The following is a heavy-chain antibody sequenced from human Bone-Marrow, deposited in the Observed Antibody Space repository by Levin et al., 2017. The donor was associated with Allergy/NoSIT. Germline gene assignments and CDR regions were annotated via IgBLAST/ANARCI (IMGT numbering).Heavy chain of an antibody. V-gene: IGHV1-69*13. CDR2: IIPIFGAP. CDR1: GGTLSTYA. J-gene: IGHJ4*02. Sequence: GASVKVSCKSSGGTLSTYAISWVRQAPGQGLEWMGGIIPIFGAPHYAQNFQGRVTITADPSTSTTYMVLYSLRSEDTAMYYCAREDDGGNYYFDYWGQGTLVTVSS. CDR3: AREDDGGNYYFDY. D-gene: IGHD4-23*01.